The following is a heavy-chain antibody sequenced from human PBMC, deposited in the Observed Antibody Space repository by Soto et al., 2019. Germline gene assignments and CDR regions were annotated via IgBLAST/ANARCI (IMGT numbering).Heavy chain of an antibody. CDR1: GGTIRDGEFY. J-gene: IGHJ4*02. CDR3: ARTGTYHHCCDS. D-gene: IGHD1-1*01. Sequence: QVQLQESGPGLVKPAQTLSLICTVYGGTIRDGEFYWSWVRQAPGRGLEWMGYIYHSGNTFYNPSLMSRLPISIETSKNQCSLSLHSVAAADTTGYFCARTGTYHHCCDSWCQGALVTVSS. V-gene: IGHV4-30-4*01. CDR2: IYHSGNT.